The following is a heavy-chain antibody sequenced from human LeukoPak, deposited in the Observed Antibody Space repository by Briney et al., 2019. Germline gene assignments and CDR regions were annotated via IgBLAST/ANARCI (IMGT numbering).Heavy chain of an antibody. J-gene: IGHJ3*02. Sequence: SVKVSCKASGGTFSSYAISWVRQAPGQGLEWMGGIIPIFGTANYAQKFQGRVTITADKSTSTAYMELSSLRSEDTAVYYCATYRGDILTGYYMKSLDAFDIWGQGTMVTVSS. CDR2: IIPIFGTA. V-gene: IGHV1-69*06. D-gene: IGHD3-9*01. CDR1: GGTFSSYA. CDR3: ATYRGDILTGYYMKSLDAFDI.